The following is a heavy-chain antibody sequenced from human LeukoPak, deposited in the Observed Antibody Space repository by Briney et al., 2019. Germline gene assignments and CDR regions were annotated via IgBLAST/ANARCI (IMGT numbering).Heavy chain of an antibody. CDR3: AKVRARYSGYVHFDY. J-gene: IGHJ4*02. CDR2: FSGSGDST. Sequence: GGSLRLSCAASGFTFSNYAMSWVRQAPGKGLEWVSSFSGSGDSTNYADSVKGRFTISRDNSKNTLYLQMNSLRAEDTAVYYCAKVRARYSGYVHFDYWGQGTLVTVSS. D-gene: IGHD5-12*01. CDR1: GFTFSNYA. V-gene: IGHV3-23*01.